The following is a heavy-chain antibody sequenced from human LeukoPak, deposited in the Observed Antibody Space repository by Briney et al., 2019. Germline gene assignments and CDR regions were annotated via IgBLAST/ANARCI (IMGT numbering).Heavy chain of an antibody. J-gene: IGHJ3*01. CDR2: LYSVVTI. Sequence: PGVSLRLSCAASRFTLSGSYRIWIRQAPGKGLVWVSILYSVVTIYYADSVKGRLTISRDNSKNTLYLQMNSLRVEDAAVYYCARLVVDSHAFDVWGQGTMVTVSS. CDR1: RFTLSGSY. CDR3: ARLVVDSHAFDV. V-gene: IGHV3-53*01. D-gene: IGHD6-19*01.